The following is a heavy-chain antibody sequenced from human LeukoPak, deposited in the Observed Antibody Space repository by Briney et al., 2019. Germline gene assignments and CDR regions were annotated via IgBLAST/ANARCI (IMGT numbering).Heavy chain of an antibody. CDR3: AKGLNYYYMDV. Sequence: GGSLRLSCAASGFTFSSYGMHWVRQAPGKGLEWVAVIWYDGSNKYYADSVKGRFTISRDNSKNTLYLQMNSLRAEDTAVYYCAKGLNYYYMDVWGQGTLVTVSS. CDR1: GFTFSSYG. CDR2: IWYDGSNK. V-gene: IGHV3-33*06. J-gene: IGHJ6*03.